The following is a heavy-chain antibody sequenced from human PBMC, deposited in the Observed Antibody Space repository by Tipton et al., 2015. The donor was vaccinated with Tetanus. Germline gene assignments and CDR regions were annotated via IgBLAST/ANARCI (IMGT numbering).Heavy chain of an antibody. J-gene: IGHJ4*02. D-gene: IGHD2-2*01. CDR2: IYYSGST. Sequence: TLSLTCSVSGGSISGSSYYWSWIRQPPGKALEWIGSIYYSGSTFYHPSLQSRVTISVDTSKNQFSLRLSSVTAADTAIYYCAREVPAAGHFDSWGQGTLVTVSS. V-gene: IGHV4-39*07. CDR3: AREVPAAGHFDS. CDR1: GGSISGSSYY.